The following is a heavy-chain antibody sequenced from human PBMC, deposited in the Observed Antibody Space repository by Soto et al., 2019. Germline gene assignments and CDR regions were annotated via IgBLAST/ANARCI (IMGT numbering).Heavy chain of an antibody. J-gene: IGHJ4*02. CDR3: AKDLSSGWLDY. D-gene: IGHD6-19*01. Sequence: GGSLRLSCAAPGFTFSSYGMHWVRQAPGKGLEWVAVISYDGSNKYYADSVKGRFTISRDNSKNTLYLQMNSLRAEDTAVYYCAKDLSSGWLDYWGQGTLVTVSS. CDR1: GFTFSSYG. CDR2: ISYDGSNK. V-gene: IGHV3-30*18.